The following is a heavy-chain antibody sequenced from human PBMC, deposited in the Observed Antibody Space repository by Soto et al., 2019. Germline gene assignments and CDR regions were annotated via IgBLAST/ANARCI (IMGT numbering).Heavy chain of an antibody. CDR1: GGTFSNYP. Sequence: QVQLVQSGAEVKKPGSSVKVSRKASGGTFSNYPFTWVRQAPGQGLEWMGGIIPIFGKVTYAQKFQGRVTISADESTSTAYMEMSSLTSEDTAVYYCARPRTVATTKGYDYWGQGTLVTVSS. J-gene: IGHJ4*02. D-gene: IGHD1-1*01. CDR2: IIPIFGKV. CDR3: ARPRTVATTKGYDY. V-gene: IGHV1-69*01.